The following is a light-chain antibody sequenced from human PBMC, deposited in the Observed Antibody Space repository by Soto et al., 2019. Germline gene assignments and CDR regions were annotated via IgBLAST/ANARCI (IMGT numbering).Light chain of an antibody. V-gene: IGKV1-9*01. CDR2: AAS. Sequence: IQMTQSPSSLSASVGDRVTITCRASQDIAIYLAWYQQKPGEAPKLLIYAASTLYGGVPSRFSGSGSGTDFALTITSLQAEDFATYYCQQLRSYPSTFGGGTKVDIK. J-gene: IGKJ4*01. CDR3: QQLRSYPST. CDR1: QDIAIY.